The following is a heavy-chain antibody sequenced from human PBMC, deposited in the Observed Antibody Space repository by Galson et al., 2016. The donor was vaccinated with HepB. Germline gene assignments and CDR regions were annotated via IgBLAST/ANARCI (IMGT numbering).Heavy chain of an antibody. CDR3: GRGEVSVVVVTFDY. CDR1: GGTFSSFA. J-gene: IGHJ4*02. D-gene: IGHD2-21*02. CDR2: IIPIFGSA. Sequence: SVKVSCKASGGTFSSFAISWMRQAPGQGLGWMGGIIPIFGSATYAQKFQGRLTITADKSTNTASMELSSLTSEDTAVYYCGRGEVSVVVVTFDYWGQGTLVTFSS. V-gene: IGHV1-69*06.